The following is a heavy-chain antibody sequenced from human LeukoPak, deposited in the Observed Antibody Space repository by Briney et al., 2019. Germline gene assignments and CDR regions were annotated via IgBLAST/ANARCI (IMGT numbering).Heavy chain of an antibody. Sequence: SETLSLTCTVSGGSISSSSYYWGWIRQPPGKGLEWIGSIYYSGSTYYNPSLKSRVTISVDTSKNQFSLRLGSVTAADTAVFYCARLEADDYGDRGSPGTPNAQSNWGQGTLVTVSS. D-gene: IGHD4-17*01. CDR1: GGSISSSSYY. CDR3: ARLEADDYGDRGSPGTPNAQSN. J-gene: IGHJ4*02. V-gene: IGHV4-39*01. CDR2: IYYSGST.